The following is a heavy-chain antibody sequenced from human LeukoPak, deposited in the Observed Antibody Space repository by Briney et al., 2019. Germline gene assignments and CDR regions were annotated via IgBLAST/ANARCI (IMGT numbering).Heavy chain of an antibody. Sequence: SETLSLTCTVSGGSISSYYWSWIRQPAGKGLEWIGRIYTSGSTNYNPSLKSRVTMSVDTSKNQFSLKLSSVTAADTAVYYCARDYGDYHNNWFDPWGQGTLVTASS. CDR2: IYTSGST. CDR3: ARDYGDYHNNWFDP. V-gene: IGHV4-4*07. CDR1: GGSISSYY. J-gene: IGHJ5*02. D-gene: IGHD4-17*01.